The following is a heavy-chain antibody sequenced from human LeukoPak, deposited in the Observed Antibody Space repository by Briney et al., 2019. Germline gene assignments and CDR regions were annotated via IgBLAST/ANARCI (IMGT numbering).Heavy chain of an antibody. CDR3: ARQSLLLRYFDWLLKSYYFDD. Sequence: PGGSLRLSCAASGFTFSSYAMSWVRQAPGKGLEWVSAISGSGGSTYYADSVKGRFTISRDNSKNTLYLQMNSLRAEDTAVYYCARQSLLLRYFDWLLKSYYFDDWGQGTLVTVSS. V-gene: IGHV3-23*01. D-gene: IGHD3-9*01. J-gene: IGHJ4*02. CDR2: ISGSGGST. CDR1: GFTFSSYA.